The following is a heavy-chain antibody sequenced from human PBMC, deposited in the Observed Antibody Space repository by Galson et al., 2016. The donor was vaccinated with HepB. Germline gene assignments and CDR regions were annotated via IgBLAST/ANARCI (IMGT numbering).Heavy chain of an antibody. CDR1: GGSFSGYY. CDR3: ARETRWLRLRAFDY. J-gene: IGHJ4*02. CDR2: INHSGST. Sequence: SETLSLTCAVYGGSFSGYYWSWIRQPPGKGLEWIGEINHSGSTNYNPSLKSRVTISVDTSKNQFSLKLSSVTAADTSVYYCARETRWLRLRAFDYWGQGTLVTVSS. V-gene: IGHV4-34*01. D-gene: IGHD5-12*01.